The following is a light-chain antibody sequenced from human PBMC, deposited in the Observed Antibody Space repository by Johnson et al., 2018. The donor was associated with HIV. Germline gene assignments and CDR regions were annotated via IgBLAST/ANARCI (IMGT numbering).Light chain of an antibody. J-gene: IGLJ1*01. CDR1: VSNIESYF. V-gene: IGLV1-51*02. Sequence: QPVLTQPPSVSAAPGQTVNISCSGNVSNIESYFVSWYQQLPGAAPTLLIYEDNKRPSGIPGRFSGSKSGPSATLGITGLQTGDEADYYCGTWDSSLRTGFFGTGTKVTVL. CDR3: GTWDSSLRTGF. CDR2: EDN.